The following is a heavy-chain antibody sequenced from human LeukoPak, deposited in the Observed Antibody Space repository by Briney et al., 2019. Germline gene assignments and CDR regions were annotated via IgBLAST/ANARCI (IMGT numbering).Heavy chain of an antibody. Sequence: PSETLSLTCSVSGDSISSSGYYWGWIRQPPGKGLEWIGSMYYGGNTYYNASLKSRVTISVDTYKNLFSLKLNSVTAADTGVYYCARSKNGKCDYWGQGTLVTVSS. V-gene: IGHV4-39*07. D-gene: IGHD1-26*01. CDR3: ARSKNGKCDY. J-gene: IGHJ4*02. CDR1: GDSISSSGYY. CDR2: MYYGGNT.